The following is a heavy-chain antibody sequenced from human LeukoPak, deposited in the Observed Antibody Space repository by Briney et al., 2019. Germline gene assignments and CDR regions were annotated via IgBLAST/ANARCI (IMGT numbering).Heavy chain of an antibody. CDR1: GFIFSNYY. J-gene: IGHJ4*02. V-gene: IGHV3-74*01. CDR3: ARDQDYYGSGRLFDY. D-gene: IGHD3-10*01. CDR2: IDIDGSST. Sequence: PGGSLRLSCEASGFIFSNYYMHWVRQAPGKGLVWVARIDIDGSSTNYADSVRGRVTISRDNAKNTLYLQMNSLRAEDTAVYYCARDQDYYGSGRLFDYWGQGTLVTVSS.